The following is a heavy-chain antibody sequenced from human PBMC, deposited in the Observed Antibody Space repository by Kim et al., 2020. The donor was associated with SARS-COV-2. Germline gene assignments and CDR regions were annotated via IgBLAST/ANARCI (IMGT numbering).Heavy chain of an antibody. CDR1: EFTFSSFA. V-gene: IGHV3-23*01. CDR2: ISAHDGKT. J-gene: IGHJ4*02. D-gene: IGHD2-2*01. Sequence: GGSLRLSCAASEFTFSSFAMAWVRQAPGKGLEWLSAISAHDGKTYYAVSVKGRFTISRDDSSNILYLQVSSLRAEDTALYYCARDAPGSYHHFDAWGQGTLVTDSS. CDR3: ARDAPGSYHHFDA.